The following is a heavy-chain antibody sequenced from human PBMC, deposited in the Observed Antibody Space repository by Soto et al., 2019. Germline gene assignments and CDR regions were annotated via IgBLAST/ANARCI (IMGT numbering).Heavy chain of an antibody. J-gene: IGHJ3*01. CDR2: IIPIFGTA. D-gene: IGHD3-22*01. Sequence: PSVNVACKSSGVTFSSYAISWVRQAPGQGLEWMGGIIPIFGTANYAQKFQGRVTITADESTSTAYMELSSLRSEDTAVYYCARLCVPWYDSSGADVCDLRGHRTTVTV. CDR1: GVTFSSYA. V-gene: IGHV1-69*13. CDR3: ARLCVPWYDSSGADVCDL.